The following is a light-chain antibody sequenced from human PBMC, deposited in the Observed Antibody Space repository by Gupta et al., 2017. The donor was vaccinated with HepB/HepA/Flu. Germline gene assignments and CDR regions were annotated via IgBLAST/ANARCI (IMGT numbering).Light chain of an antibody. V-gene: IGKV3-11*01. CDR2: DTT. J-gene: IGKJ5*01. Sequence: EIVLTLSPDTLSFFPGEIATLSCRASQTVSGYLAWYQQKADQAPRLLIYDTTKRAAGIQARFSGSGSGKDFTLTISSLEPEDFAIYYCQQGYHWPTFGQGTRLEIK. CDR1: QTVSGY. CDR3: QQGYHWPT.